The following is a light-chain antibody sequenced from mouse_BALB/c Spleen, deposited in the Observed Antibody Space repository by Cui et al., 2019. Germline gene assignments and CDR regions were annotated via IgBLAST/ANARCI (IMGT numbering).Light chain of an antibody. CDR2: LAS. V-gene: IGKV3-12*01. CDR1: KSVSTSGYSY. Sequence: DIVLTQSPASLAVPLGPRATISCRASKSVSTSGYSYMHWYQQKPGQPPKLLIYLASNLGSGVPARFSGSGSGTDFTLNIHPVEEEDAATYYCQHSRELYTFGGGTKLEIK. CDR3: QHSRELYT. J-gene: IGKJ2*01.